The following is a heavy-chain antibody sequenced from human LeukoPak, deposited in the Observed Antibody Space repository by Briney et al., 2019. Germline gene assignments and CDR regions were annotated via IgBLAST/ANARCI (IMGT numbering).Heavy chain of an antibody. D-gene: IGHD3-22*01. CDR2: IYHSGST. J-gene: IGHJ4*02. V-gene: IGHV4-38-2*02. Sequence: SETLSLTCTVSGYSISSGYYWGWLRQPPGKGLEWIGSIYHSGSTYYNPSLKSRVTISVDTSKNQFSLKLSSVTAADTAVYYCARDQGPDYYDSSGYYHDYWGQGTLVTVSS. CDR1: GYSISSGYY. CDR3: ARDQGPDYYDSSGYYHDY.